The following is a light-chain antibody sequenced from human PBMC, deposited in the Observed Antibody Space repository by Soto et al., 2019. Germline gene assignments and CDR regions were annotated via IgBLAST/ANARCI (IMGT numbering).Light chain of an antibody. Sequence: EIVLTQSPATLSVSPGERATLSCLASQSVSSNLAWYQQKPGQAPSLLIYGASTRATGTPARFSGSGSGTEFTLTINSLQSEDFAVYYCQRYNNWPLTFGGGTKVDIK. CDR2: GAS. CDR1: QSVSSN. V-gene: IGKV3-15*01. CDR3: QRYNNWPLT. J-gene: IGKJ4*01.